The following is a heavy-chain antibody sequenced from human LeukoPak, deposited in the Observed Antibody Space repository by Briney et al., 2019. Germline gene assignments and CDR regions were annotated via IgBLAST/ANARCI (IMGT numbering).Heavy chain of an antibody. Sequence: GGSLSLSCAPSGFTSSSYSMNWVRQAPGKGLGGVGFIRSKAYGGTTEYAASVKGRFTISRDDSKSIAYLQMNSLKTEDTAVYYCTRDSSYGDTWDYWGQGTLVTVSS. CDR2: IRSKAYGGTT. CDR3: TRDSSYGDTWDY. J-gene: IGHJ4*02. CDR1: GFTSSSYS. V-gene: IGHV3-49*04. D-gene: IGHD4-17*01.